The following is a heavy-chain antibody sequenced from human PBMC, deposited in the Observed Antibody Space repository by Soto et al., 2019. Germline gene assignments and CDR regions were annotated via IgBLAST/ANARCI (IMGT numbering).Heavy chain of an antibody. D-gene: IGHD3-22*01. J-gene: IGHJ3*02. CDR2: IIPIFGTA. CDR3: ARERPGITMIVVVPSLHAFDI. V-gene: IGHV1-69*13. Sequence: GASVKVSCKASGGTFSNYAISWVRQAPGQGLEWMGGIIPIFGTANYAQKFQGRVTITADESTSTAYMELSGLRSEDTTVYYCARERPGITMIVVVPSLHAFDIWGQGTMVTVSS. CDR1: GGTFSNYA.